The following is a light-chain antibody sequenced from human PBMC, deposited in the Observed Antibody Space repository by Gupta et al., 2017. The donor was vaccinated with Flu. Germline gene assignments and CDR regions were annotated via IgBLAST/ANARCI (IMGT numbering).Light chain of an antibody. CDR1: SSNIGANVD. CDR2: ADN. CDR3: QSFDTSLGGVL. J-gene: IGLJ2*01. Sequence: ISYCTGSSSNIGANVDVNWYQQGAVTAPKLLIFADNVRPSGVPDRFSGSKSGTSAALAITGLQAEDEADYYCQSFDTSLGGVLFGGGTKLTVL. V-gene: IGLV1-40*01.